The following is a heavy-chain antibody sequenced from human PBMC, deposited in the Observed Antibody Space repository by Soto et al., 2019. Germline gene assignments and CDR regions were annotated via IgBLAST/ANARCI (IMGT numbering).Heavy chain of an antibody. V-gene: IGHV3-11*06. CDR3: ARVRYNHFDY. CDR1: GFTFSDYY. D-gene: IGHD1-20*01. Sequence: QVQLVESGGGLVKPGGSLRLSCAASGFTFSDYYMSWIRQAPGKGLEWVSYISSSSSYTNYADSVKGRFTISRDNAKNSLYLQMNILRAEDTAVSYCARVRYNHFDYWGQGTLVTVSS. CDR2: ISSSSSYT. J-gene: IGHJ4*02.